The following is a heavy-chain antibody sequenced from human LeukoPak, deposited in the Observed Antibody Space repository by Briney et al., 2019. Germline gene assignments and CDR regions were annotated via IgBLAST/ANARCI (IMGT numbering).Heavy chain of an antibody. J-gene: IGHJ6*02. CDR1: GFTFSSYA. CDR2: ISSNGGST. CDR3: ARDAELYGMDV. Sequence: GGSLRLSCAASGFTFSSYAMHWVRQAPGKGLEYVSAISSNGGSTYYANSVKGRFTISRDNSKNTLYLQTGSLRAEDMAVYYCARDAELYGMDVWGQGATVTVSS. D-gene: IGHD1-26*01. V-gene: IGHV3-64*01.